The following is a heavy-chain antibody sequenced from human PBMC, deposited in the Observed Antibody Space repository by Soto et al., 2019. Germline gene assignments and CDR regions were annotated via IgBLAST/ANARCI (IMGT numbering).Heavy chain of an antibody. V-gene: IGHV3-30-3*01. D-gene: IGHD6-13*01. J-gene: IGHJ4*02. Sequence: QVQLVESGGGVVQPGRSLRLSCAASGFTFSIYAMHWVRQTPGTGLESVAIMSYDGSNKYYADSVKGRFTISRDNSKNTLYLQMNSLRAEDTAVYYCARDQTGITTAGGGRIDYWGQGTLVTVSS. CDR2: MSYDGSNK. CDR3: ARDQTGITTAGGGRIDY. CDR1: GFTFSIYA.